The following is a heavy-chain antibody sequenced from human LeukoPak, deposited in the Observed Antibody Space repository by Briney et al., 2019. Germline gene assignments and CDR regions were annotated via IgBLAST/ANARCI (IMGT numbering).Heavy chain of an antibody. Sequence: ASVKVSCKASGGTFSSYAISWVRQAPGQGLEWMGGIIPIFGTANYAQKFQGRVTITADESTSTAYMELSSLRSEDTAVYYCASPLVANDAFDIWGQGTMVTVSS. CDR2: IIPIFGTA. J-gene: IGHJ3*02. V-gene: IGHV1-69*13. CDR3: ASPLVANDAFDI. D-gene: IGHD5-12*01. CDR1: GGTFSSYA.